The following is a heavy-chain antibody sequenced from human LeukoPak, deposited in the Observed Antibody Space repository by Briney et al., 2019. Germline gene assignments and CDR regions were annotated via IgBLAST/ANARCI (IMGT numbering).Heavy chain of an antibody. CDR2: INWNSDSI. D-gene: IGHD2-2*01. J-gene: IGHJ6*03. CDR3: ARGQGYESYYYMDV. V-gene: IGHV3-9*01. CDR1: GFTFDDYA. Sequence: SLTLSCAVSGFTFDDYAMHWVRPVPGKGLEWVSGINWNSDSIGYADSVKGRFTTSRDNAKNSLYLQMNSLRPEDTAVFYCARGQGYESYYYMDVWGKGTTVSVSS.